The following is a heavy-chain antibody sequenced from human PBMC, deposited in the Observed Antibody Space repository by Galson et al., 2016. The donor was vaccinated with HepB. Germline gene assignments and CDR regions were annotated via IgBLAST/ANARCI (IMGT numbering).Heavy chain of an antibody. CDR2: IYSDYRGGST. CDR1: EFTVSSNY. CDR3: ARDRYSSGWYEGSLVFHYSGIDV. J-gene: IGHJ6*02. D-gene: IGHD6-19*01. Sequence: SLRLSCAASEFTVSSNYMSWVRQAPGKGLKWVSVIYSDYRGGSTYYADSVKGRFTISRDNSKNTVYLQMDSLRAEDTGIYYCARDRYSSGWYEGSLVFHYSGIDVWGQGTTVTVSS. V-gene: IGHV3-53*01.